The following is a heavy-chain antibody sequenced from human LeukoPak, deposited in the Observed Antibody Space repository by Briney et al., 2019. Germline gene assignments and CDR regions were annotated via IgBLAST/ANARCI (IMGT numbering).Heavy chain of an antibody. V-gene: IGHV4-59*08. CDR2: IYYSGST. Sequence: SETLSLTCTVSGGSISSYYWSWIRQPPGKGLEWIGYIYYSGSTNYNPSLKSRVTISVDTSNNQFSLKLSSVTAADTAVYYCARVPAATPYYYGMDVWGQGTTVTVSS. D-gene: IGHD2-2*01. J-gene: IGHJ6*02. CDR1: GGSISSYY. CDR3: ARVPAATPYYYGMDV.